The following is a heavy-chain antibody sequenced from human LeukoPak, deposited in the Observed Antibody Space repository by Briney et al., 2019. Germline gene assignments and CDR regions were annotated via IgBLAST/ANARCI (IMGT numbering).Heavy chain of an antibody. V-gene: IGHV4-34*01. J-gene: IGHJ6*03. CDR1: GGSFSGYY. Sequence: SETLSLTCAVYGGSFSGYYWSWIRQPPGKGLEWIGEINHSGSTNYNPSPKSRVTISVDTSKNQFSLKLSSVTAADTAVYYCARGKYTAMVYYYYYYMDGWGKGATVTVSS. CDR3: ARGKYTAMVYYYYYYMDG. CDR2: INHSGST. D-gene: IGHD5-18*01.